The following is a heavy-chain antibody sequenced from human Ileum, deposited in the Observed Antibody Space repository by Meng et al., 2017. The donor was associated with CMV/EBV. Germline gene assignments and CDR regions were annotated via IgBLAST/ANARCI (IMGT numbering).Heavy chain of an antibody. Sequence: GESLKISCAGSGFTFSNYWMSWVRQAPGKRLECVANIKEDGTEKYSVDSVKGRFTISRDNAKNSLYLQMNSLRAEDTAVYYCARQAGTYWGQGTLVTVSS. CDR1: GFTFSNYW. D-gene: IGHD6-13*01. J-gene: IGHJ4*02. CDR3: ARQAGTY. CDR2: IKEDGTEK. V-gene: IGHV3-7*01.